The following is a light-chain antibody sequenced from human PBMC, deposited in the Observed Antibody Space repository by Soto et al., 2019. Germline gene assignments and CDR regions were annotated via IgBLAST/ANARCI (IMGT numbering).Light chain of an antibody. J-gene: IGKJ4*01. CDR2: DLS. CDR3: QQYNSWPLT. V-gene: IGKV3D-15*01. CDR1: QSVGSD. Sequence: EIVMTQSPATLSVSPGERATLSCRASQSVGSDLAWYQQKPGQAPRLVIYDLSTGATGVPTRISGSGSGTEFTLTISSLQSEDFAIYYCQQYNSWPLTFGGGTKVEIK.